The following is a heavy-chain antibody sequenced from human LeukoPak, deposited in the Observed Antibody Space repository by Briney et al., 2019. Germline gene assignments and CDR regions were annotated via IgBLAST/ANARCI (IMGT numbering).Heavy chain of an antibody. CDR3: ARGGNSGSQWRGAFDI. V-gene: IGHV3-66*01. D-gene: IGHD1-26*01. CDR2: IYSGGST. CDR1: GFTVSSSY. J-gene: IGHJ3*02. Sequence: GGSLRLSFAASGFTVSSSYMSWVRQAPGKGLEWVSVIYSGGSTYYADSVKGRFTISRDNSKNTLYLQMNSLRAEDTAVYYCARGGNSGSQWRGAFDIWGQGTMVTVSS.